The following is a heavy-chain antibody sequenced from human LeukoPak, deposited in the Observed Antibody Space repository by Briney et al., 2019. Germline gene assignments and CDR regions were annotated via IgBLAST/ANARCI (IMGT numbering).Heavy chain of an antibody. J-gene: IGHJ5*02. CDR3: ARAADFDWLPNWFDP. V-gene: IGHV3-30*01. Sequence: GGSLRLSCAASGFTFSSYAMHWVRQAPGKGLEWVAVISYDGSNKYYADSVKGRFTISRDNSKNTLYLQMNSLRAEDTAAYYCARAADFDWLPNWFDPWGQGTLVTVSS. CDR1: GFTFSSYA. D-gene: IGHD3-9*01. CDR2: ISYDGSNK.